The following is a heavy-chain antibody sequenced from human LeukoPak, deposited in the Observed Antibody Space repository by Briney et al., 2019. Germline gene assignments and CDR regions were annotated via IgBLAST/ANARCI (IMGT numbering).Heavy chain of an antibody. CDR3: ASLGSYYGWFDP. V-gene: IGHV4-59*08. CDR2: IYDSGST. Sequence: PSETLSLTCTVSDGSISSYYWSWIRQPPGKGLEWIGHIYDSGSTNYNPSLKSRVTISVDTSKNQFSLKLSSVTAADTAVYYCASLGSYYGWFDPWGQGTLVTVSS. J-gene: IGHJ5*02. CDR1: DGSISSYY. D-gene: IGHD1-26*01.